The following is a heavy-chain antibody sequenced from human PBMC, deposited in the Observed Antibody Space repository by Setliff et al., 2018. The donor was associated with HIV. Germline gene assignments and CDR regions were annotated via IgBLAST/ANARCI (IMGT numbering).Heavy chain of an antibody. CDR2: IYYSGST. CDR1: GGSISSHY. CDR3: AKKGNGDYHFDY. V-gene: IGHV4-59*11. D-gene: IGHD4-17*01. J-gene: IGHJ4*02. Sequence: SETLSLTCPFSGGSISSHYWSWIRQPPGKGLEWIGSIYYSGSTNYNPSLKSRVTISVDTSKNQFSLKLSSVTAVDTAVYYCAKKGNGDYHFDYWGQGTLVTVSS.